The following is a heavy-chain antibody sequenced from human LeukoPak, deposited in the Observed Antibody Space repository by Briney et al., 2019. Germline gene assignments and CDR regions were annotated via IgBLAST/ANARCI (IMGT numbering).Heavy chain of an antibody. D-gene: IGHD6-19*01. J-gene: IGHJ4*02. CDR3: ATDYARKAIVAGTLDF. V-gene: IGHV3-30*02. CDR2: IRNDGSTK. CDR1: GFTFSSYG. Sequence: GGSLRLSCAASGFTFSSYGMHCVRQAPGKGLEWVAFIRNDGSTKFYADSVKGRFTISRDNSENTLYLQINSLRAEDTAVYYCATDYARKAIVAGTLDFWGQGTLVTVSS.